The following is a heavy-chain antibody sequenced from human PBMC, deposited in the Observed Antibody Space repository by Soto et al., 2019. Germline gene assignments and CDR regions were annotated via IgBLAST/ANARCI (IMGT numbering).Heavy chain of an antibody. CDR3: AREPNVYGGPPGGMDV. D-gene: IGHD4-17*01. Sequence: GGSLRLSCAASGFTFSSYGMHWVRQAPGKGLEWVAVIWYDGSNKYYADSVKGRFTISRDNSKNTLYLQMNSLRAEETAVYYCAREPNVYGGPPGGMDVWGQGTTVTVSS. CDR1: GFTFSSYG. CDR2: IWYDGSNK. V-gene: IGHV3-33*01. J-gene: IGHJ6*02.